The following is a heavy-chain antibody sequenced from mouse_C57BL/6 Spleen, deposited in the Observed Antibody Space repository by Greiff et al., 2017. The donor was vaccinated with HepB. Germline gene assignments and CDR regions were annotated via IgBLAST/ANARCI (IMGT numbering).Heavy chain of an antibody. CDR1: GFNIKDYY. V-gene: IGHV14-2*01. CDR2: IDPEDGET. D-gene: IGHD1-1*01. Sequence: EVQRVESGAELVKPGASVKLSCTASGFNIKDYYMHWVKQRTEQGLEWIGRIDPEDGETKYAPKFQGKATITADTSSNTAYLQLSSLTSEDTAVYYCARASYYGSSTGAMDYWGQGTSVTVSS. CDR3: ARASYYGSSTGAMDY. J-gene: IGHJ4*01.